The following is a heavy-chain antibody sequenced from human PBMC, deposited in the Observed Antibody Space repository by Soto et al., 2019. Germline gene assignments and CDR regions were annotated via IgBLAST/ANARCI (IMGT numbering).Heavy chain of an antibody. CDR3: ARGRGAAGTDSVQYYGMDV. D-gene: IGHD6-13*01. CDR1: GFTFSSYS. CDR2: ISSSSSYI. Sequence: EVQLVESGGGLVKPGGSLRLSCAASGFTFSSYSMNWVRQAPGKGLEWVSSISSSSSYIYYADSVKGRFTISRDNAKNSLSLPMNRLRADDTAVYYCARGRGAAGTDSVQYYGMDVWGQGTTVTVSS. J-gene: IGHJ6*02. V-gene: IGHV3-21*01.